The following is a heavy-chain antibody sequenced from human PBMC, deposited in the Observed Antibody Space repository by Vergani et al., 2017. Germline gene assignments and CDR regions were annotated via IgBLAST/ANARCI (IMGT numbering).Heavy chain of an antibody. Sequence: QVQLVESGGGVVQRGGSLRLSCATSGFTLSYYDMQWIRQGPGKGLDFVAFIQFDGSNQYYADSVKGRFTLSRDFSKNTLYLQMNSLRTDDTGTHYFAKHFRGWGIDYWCQGTQVIVSS. V-gene: IGHV3-30*02. D-gene: IGHD3-16*01. J-gene: IGHJ4*02. CDR1: GFTLSYYD. CDR3: AKHFRGWGIDY. CDR2: IQFDGSNQ.